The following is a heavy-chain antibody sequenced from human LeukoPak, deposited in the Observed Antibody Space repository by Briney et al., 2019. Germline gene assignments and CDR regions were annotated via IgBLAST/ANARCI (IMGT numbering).Heavy chain of an antibody. CDR2: ISAYNGNT. Sequence: ASVKVSCKASGHTFTSYGISWVRQAPGQGLEWIGWISAYNGNTNYAQKLQGRVTMTTDTSTSTAYMELRSLRSDDTAVYYCASVGACSGGSCYDFDYWGQGTLVTVSS. J-gene: IGHJ4*02. CDR3: ASVGACSGGSCYDFDY. D-gene: IGHD2-15*01. CDR1: GHTFTSYG. V-gene: IGHV1-18*01.